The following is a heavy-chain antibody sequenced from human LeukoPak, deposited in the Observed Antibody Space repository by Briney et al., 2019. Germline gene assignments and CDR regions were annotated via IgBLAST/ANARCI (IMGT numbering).Heavy chain of an antibody. Sequence: GGSLRLSCAASGFTFSNAWMSWVRQAPGKGLEWVGRIKSKTDGGTTDYAAPVKGRFTISRDDSKNTLYLQMNSLKTEDTAVYYCTTDEREAAARRFDYWGQGTLVTVSS. V-gene: IGHV3-15*01. CDR3: TTDEREAAARRFDY. J-gene: IGHJ4*02. CDR1: GFTFSNAW. D-gene: IGHD6-13*01. CDR2: IKSKTDGGTT.